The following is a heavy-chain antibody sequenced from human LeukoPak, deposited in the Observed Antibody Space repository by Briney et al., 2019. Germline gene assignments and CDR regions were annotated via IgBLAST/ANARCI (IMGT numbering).Heavy chain of an antibody. CDR2: ISAYNGDT. Sequence: GASVKVSCKASGGTFSSYAISWVRQAPGQGLEWVGWISAYNGDTKYAQKLPGRVTMTTDASTCTVYMELRTLRSDDTAVYYCARDSYDFLTGRYSGSGGDYWGQGTLVTVSS. D-gene: IGHD3-9*01. CDR3: ARDSYDFLTGRYSGSGGDY. J-gene: IGHJ4*02. V-gene: IGHV1-18*01. CDR1: GGTFSSYA.